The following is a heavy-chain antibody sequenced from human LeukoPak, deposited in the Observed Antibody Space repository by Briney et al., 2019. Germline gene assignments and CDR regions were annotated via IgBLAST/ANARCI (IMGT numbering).Heavy chain of an antibody. J-gene: IGHJ4*02. CDR3: ARVYTARTSFDY. Sequence: SSGTLSLTCAVSGGSISSSNWWSWVRQTPGKGLEWIGDIYHSGSTIYNPSLKSRVTISVDESKNQFSLKLTSVTAADTAVYYCARVYTARTSFDYWGQGTLVTVSS. CDR1: GGSISSSNW. CDR2: IYHSGST. D-gene: IGHD2-2*02. V-gene: IGHV4-4*02.